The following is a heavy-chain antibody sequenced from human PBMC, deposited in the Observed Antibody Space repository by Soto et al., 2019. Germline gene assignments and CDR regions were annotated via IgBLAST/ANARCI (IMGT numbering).Heavy chain of an antibody. J-gene: IGHJ4*02. Sequence: QPGGSLRLSCSASGFTFSSYAMHWVRQAPGKGLEYVSAISSNGGSTYYADSVKGRFTISRDNSKNTLYLQMSSLRAEDTAVYYCVKDGRDFLNVLLWFGEYGYWGQGTLVTVSS. CDR1: GFTFSSYA. CDR2: ISSNGGST. D-gene: IGHD3-10*01. CDR3: VKDGRDFLNVLLWFGEYGY. V-gene: IGHV3-64D*08.